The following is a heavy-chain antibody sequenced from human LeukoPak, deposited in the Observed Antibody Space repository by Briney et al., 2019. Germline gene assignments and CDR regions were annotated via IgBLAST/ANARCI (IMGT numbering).Heavy chain of an antibody. J-gene: IGHJ4*02. D-gene: IGHD3-9*01. CDR1: GFTFSSYG. CDR2: ISYDGSNK. Sequence: PGGSLRLSCAASGFTFSSYGMHWVRQAPGKGLEWVAVISYDGSNKYYADSVKGRFTISRDNSKNTLYLQMNSLRAEDTAVYYCAKVRFYDILTDLDYWGQGTLVTVSS. CDR3: AKVRFYDILTDLDY. V-gene: IGHV3-30*18.